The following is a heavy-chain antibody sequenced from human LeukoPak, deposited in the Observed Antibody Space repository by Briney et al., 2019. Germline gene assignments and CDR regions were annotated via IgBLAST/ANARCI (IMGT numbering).Heavy chain of an antibody. J-gene: IGHJ4*02. CDR3: ARLGYSYGHTYFDY. D-gene: IGHD5-18*01. V-gene: IGHV3-48*01. CDR1: GFTVSSNY. CDR2: ISSSSSTI. Sequence: PGGSLRLSCAASGFTVSSNYMSWVRQAPGKGLEWVSYISSSSSTIYYVDSVKGRFTISRDNAKNSLYLQMNSLRAEDTAVYYCARLGYSYGHTYFDYWGQGTLVTVSS.